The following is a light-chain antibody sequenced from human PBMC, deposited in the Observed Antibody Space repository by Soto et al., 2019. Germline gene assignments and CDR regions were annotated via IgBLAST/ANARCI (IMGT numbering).Light chain of an antibody. V-gene: IGKV3-20*01. J-gene: IGKJ3*01. Sequence: EIVLTQSPCTLSLSPGERATLSCRASQSVRSNYLAWYQQKPGQAPRLLIFGASSRATGIPDRFSGSGSGTDFTLTVSRLEPEDFAVYYCHQYGSSPFTFGPGTKVDIK. CDR2: GAS. CDR1: QSVRSNY. CDR3: HQYGSSPFT.